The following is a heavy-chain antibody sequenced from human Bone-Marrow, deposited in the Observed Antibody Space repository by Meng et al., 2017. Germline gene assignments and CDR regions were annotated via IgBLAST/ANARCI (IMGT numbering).Heavy chain of an antibody. Sequence: GESLKISCAASESTFSIYAMNWVRQAPGKGLEWVSGISGAGTSTFYADSVKGRFTVSRDNSKNTLYLQMNSLRVEDTAVYYCAKDMAVGANRNCFEYWGQGTLVTVSS. D-gene: IGHD1-26*01. CDR2: ISGAGTST. V-gene: IGHV3-23*01. J-gene: IGHJ4*02. CDR1: ESTFSIYA. CDR3: AKDMAVGANRNCFEY.